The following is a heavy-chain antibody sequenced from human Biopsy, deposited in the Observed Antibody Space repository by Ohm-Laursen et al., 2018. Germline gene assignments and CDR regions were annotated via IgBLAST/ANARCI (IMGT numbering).Heavy chain of an antibody. CDR3: ARDRGYYSDRTVPGYFDL. D-gene: IGHD3-22*01. Sequence: TLSLTCTVSGGSISSYYWSWIRQPPGKGLQWIGYVYYTGSTDYNPSLQSRVTISVDTSKNHFSLRLRSVTAADTAIYYCARDRGYYSDRTVPGYFDLRGRGTLVTVSS. J-gene: IGHJ2*01. CDR1: GGSISSYY. CDR2: VYYTGST. V-gene: IGHV4-59*01.